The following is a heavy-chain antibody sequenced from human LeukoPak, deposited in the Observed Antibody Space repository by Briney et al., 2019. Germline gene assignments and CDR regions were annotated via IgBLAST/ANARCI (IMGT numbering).Heavy chain of an antibody. CDR3: ARDIVSGLRSTLDAFDI. Sequence: ASVKVSCKASGYTFTSYGISWVRQAPGRGLEWMGWISAYNGNTNYAQKLQGRVTMTTDTSTSTAYMELRSLRSDDTAVYYCARDIVSGLRSTLDAFDIWGQGTMVTVSS. D-gene: IGHD4-17*01. V-gene: IGHV1-18*01. CDR1: GYTFTSYG. CDR2: ISAYNGNT. J-gene: IGHJ3*02.